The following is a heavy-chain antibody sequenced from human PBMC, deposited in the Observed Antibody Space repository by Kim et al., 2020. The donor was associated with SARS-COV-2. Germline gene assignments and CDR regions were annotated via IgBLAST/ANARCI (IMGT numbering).Heavy chain of an antibody. CDR2: INCKTGVT. CDR1: GYIFSDYH. Sequence: ASVKVSCKASGYIFSDYHIHWVRQAPGQGLEWMAWINCKTGVTEYAQMFQGRITVTRDTSISTAYMDVSGLMSDDTAVYYCATWIPVPTGRVPYWGQGTLVTVSS. J-gene: IGHJ4*02. V-gene: IGHV1-2*02. CDR3: ATWIPVPTGRVPY. D-gene: IGHD2-2*03.